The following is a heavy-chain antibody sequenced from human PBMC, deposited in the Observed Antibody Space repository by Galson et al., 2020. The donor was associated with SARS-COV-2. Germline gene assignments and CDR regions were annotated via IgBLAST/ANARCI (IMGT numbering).Heavy chain of an antibody. CDR3: AREPYYDFWSGSTENGMDV. Sequence: ASVKVSCKASGYTFTSYYMHWVRQAPGQGLEWMGIINPSGGSTSYAQKFQGRVTMTRDTSTSTVYMELSSLRSEDTAVYYCAREPYYDFWSGSTENGMDVWGQGTTVTVSS. V-gene: IGHV1-46*01. J-gene: IGHJ6*02. CDR1: GYTFTSYY. D-gene: IGHD3-3*01. CDR2: INPSGGST.